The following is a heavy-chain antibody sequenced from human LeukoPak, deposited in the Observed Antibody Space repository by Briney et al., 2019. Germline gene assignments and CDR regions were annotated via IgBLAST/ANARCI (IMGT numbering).Heavy chain of an antibody. CDR1: GFTFSSYA. CDR3: ATDLGGHAYYFDY. J-gene: IGHJ4*02. V-gene: IGHV3-23*01. D-gene: IGHD5-12*01. Sequence: PGGSLRLSCAASGFTFSSYAMSWVRQAPGKGLEWVSTISGSGGSTYYPDSVKGWFTISRDNSKNTLYLQMNSLRAEDTAVYYCATDLGGHAYYFDYWGQGTLVTVSS. CDR2: ISGSGGST.